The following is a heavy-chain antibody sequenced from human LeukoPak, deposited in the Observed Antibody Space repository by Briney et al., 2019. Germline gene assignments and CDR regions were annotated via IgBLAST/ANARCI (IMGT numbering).Heavy chain of an antibody. CDR1: GITFSSYW. D-gene: IGHD5-18*01. CDR2: INSDGSST. CDR3: ARGRGTAMVKSAFDI. Sequence: GGSLRLSCAASGITFSSYWMHWVRQAPGKGLVWDSRINSDGSSTSYADSVKGRFTISRDNAKNTLYLQMNSLRAEDTAVYYCARGRGTAMVKSAFDIWGQGTMVTVSS. J-gene: IGHJ3*02. V-gene: IGHV3-74*01.